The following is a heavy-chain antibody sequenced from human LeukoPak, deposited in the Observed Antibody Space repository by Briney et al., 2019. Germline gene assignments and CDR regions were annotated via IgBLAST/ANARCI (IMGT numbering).Heavy chain of an antibody. CDR2: ISYDGSNK. CDR3: ASPRGYSGYDIGDY. D-gene: IGHD5-12*01. Sequence: PGGSRRLSWAASGFTFSSYARHGVGQAPGKGREGVAVISYDGSNKYYADSVKGRFTISRDNSKNALYLQMNSLRAEDTAVYYCASPRGYSGYDIGDYWGQGTLVTVSS. J-gene: IGHJ4*02. V-gene: IGHV3-30*04. CDR1: GFTFSSYA.